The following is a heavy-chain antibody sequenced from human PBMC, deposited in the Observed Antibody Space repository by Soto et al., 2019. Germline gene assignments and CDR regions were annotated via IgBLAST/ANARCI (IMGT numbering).Heavy chain of an antibody. CDR3: AKLQTWGLGPYGAFDY. J-gene: IGHJ4*02. D-gene: IGHD7-27*01. V-gene: IGHV3-23*01. Sequence: GGSLRLSCAASGFTFSSYAMSWVRQAPGKGLEWVSAISGSGGSTYYADSVKGRFTISRDNSKNTLYLQMNSLRAEDTAVYYCAKLQTWGLGPYGAFDYWGQGTLVTVSS. CDR2: ISGSGGST. CDR1: GFTFSSYA.